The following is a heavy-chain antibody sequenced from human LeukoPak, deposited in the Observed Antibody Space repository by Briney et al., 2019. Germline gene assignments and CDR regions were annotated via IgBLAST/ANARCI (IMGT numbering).Heavy chain of an antibody. CDR3: ARENTYYDFWSGYQ. V-gene: IGHV4-39*07. CDR2: IYYSGST. Sequence: SETLSLTCTVSGGSISSSSYYWGWIRQPPGKGLEWIGSIYYSGSTYYNPSLKSRVTISVDTPKNQFSLKLSSVTAADTAVYYCARENTYYDFWSGYQWGQGTLVTVSS. J-gene: IGHJ4*02. CDR1: GGSISSSSYY. D-gene: IGHD3-3*01.